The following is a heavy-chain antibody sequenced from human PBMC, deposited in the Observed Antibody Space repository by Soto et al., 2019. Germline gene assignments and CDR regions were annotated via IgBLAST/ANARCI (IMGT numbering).Heavy chain of an antibody. CDR2: ISSASTYI. CDR3: ARGESNGYHHPPRWFDP. V-gene: IGHV3-21*01. J-gene: IGHJ5*02. D-gene: IGHD3-22*01. Sequence: EVQLVESGGGLVKPGGSLRLSCTASGFTFSRYSMIWVRQAPGKGLEWVSSISSASTYIFHADSLKGRFIISRDNSKNSLYLKMTSLRAEDTAVYYCARGESNGYHHPPRWFDPWGQGTLVTVSS. CDR1: GFTFSRYS.